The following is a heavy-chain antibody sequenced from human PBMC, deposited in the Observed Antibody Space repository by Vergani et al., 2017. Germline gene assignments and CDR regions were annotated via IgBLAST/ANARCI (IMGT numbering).Heavy chain of an antibody. CDR2: ISAYNGNT. V-gene: IGHV1-18*04. J-gene: IGHJ4*02. CDR1: GFTFIGYY. CDR3: AREQWLPIDYFDY. Sequence: QVQLVQSGAEVKKPGASVKVSCKTSGFTFIGYYIHWVRQAPGQGLEWMGWISAYNGNTNYAQKLQGRVTMTTDTSTSTAYMELRSLRSDDTAVYYCAREQWLPIDYFDYWGQGTLVTVSS. D-gene: IGHD6-19*01.